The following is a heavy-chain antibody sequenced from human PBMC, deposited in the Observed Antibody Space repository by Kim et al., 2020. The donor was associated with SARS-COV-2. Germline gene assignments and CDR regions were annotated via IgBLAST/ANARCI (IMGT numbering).Heavy chain of an antibody. CDR1: GFTISRSA. D-gene: IGHD6-19*01. CDR3: AKDPYSSGWGGPPDY. Sequence: GGSLRLSCAASGFTISRSAMSWVRQAPGKGLEWVSSISASGTTTNYADSVKGRFIISRDNSKNTLYLQMNSLRVEDTAVYYCAKDPYSSGWGGPPDYWGQGTLVTVSS. J-gene: IGHJ4*02. V-gene: IGHV3-23*01. CDR2: ISASGTTT.